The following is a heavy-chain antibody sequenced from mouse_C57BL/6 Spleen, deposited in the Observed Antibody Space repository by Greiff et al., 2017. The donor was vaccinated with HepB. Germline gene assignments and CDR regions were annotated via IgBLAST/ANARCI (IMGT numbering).Heavy chain of an antibody. V-gene: IGHV5-4*01. D-gene: IGHD4-1*01. Sequence: EVQVVESGGGLVKPGGSLKLSCAASGFTFSSYAMSWVRQTPEKRLEWVATISDGGSYTYYPDNVKGRFTISRDNAKNNLYLQMSHLKSEDTAMYYCAIANWDLYYFDYWGQGTTLTVSS. CDR2: ISDGGSYT. CDR1: GFTFSSYA. J-gene: IGHJ2*01. CDR3: AIANWDLYYFDY.